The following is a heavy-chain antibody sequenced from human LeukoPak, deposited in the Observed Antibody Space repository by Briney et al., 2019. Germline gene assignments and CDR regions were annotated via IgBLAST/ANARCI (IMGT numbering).Heavy chain of an antibody. D-gene: IGHD3-16*02. CDR1: GFTVSSQY. CDR2: IYNDGGT. CDR3: VKRLTLGDLSIKGAFAL. Sequence: GGSLRLSCAASGFTVSSQYMSWVRQGPGKGLEWVALIYNDGGTHYTDSVKGRFTISRDTSRNTLFLQMNSLRVEDSAMYYCVKRLTLGDLSIKGAFALWGQGTLVTVAS. V-gene: IGHV3-53*01. J-gene: IGHJ3*01.